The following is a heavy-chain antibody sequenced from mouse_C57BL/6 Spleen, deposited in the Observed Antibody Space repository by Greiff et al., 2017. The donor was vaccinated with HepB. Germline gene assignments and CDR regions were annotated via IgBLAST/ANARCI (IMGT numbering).Heavy chain of an antibody. Sequence: VQLQQPGAELVKPGASVKMSCKASGYTFTSYWITWVKQRPGQGLEWIGDIYPGSGSTNYNEKFKSKATLTVDTSSSTAYMQLSSLTSEDSAVYYCARSGSYYGNLDYWGQGTTLTVSS. J-gene: IGHJ2*01. V-gene: IGHV1-55*01. D-gene: IGHD2-1*01. CDR2: IYPGSGST. CDR1: GYTFTSYW. CDR3: ARSGSYYGNLDY.